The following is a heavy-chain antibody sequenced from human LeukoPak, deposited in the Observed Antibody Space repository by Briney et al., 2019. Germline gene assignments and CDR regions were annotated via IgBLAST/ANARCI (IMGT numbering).Heavy chain of an antibody. CDR3: AKDMSGYAKSFDY. CDR1: GYTFTSYD. V-gene: IGHV1-8*01. Sequence: GASVKVSCKASGYTFTSYDINWVRQATGQGLEWMGWMNPNSGNTGYAQKFQGRVTMTRNTSISTAYMELSSLRSEDTAVYYCAKDMSGYAKSFDYWGQGTLVTVSS. CDR2: MNPNSGNT. J-gene: IGHJ4*02. D-gene: IGHD3-3*01.